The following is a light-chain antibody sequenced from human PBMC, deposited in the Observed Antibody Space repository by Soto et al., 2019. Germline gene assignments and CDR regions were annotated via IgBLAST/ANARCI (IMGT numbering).Light chain of an antibody. CDR2: AAS. CDR3: QQYNNWPRT. Sequence: EIVLTQSPGTLSLSPGERATLSCRASQSVSSSYLAWYQQKPGQAPRLLIYAASRRATGIPDRFSGSGSGTDFTLTISRLEPEDFAVYYCQQYNNWPRTFGQGTKVDIK. CDR1: QSVSSSY. J-gene: IGKJ1*01. V-gene: IGKV3-20*01.